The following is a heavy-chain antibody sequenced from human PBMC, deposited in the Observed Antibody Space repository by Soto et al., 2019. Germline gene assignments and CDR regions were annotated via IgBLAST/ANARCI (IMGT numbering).Heavy chain of an antibody. V-gene: IGHV1-3*01. D-gene: IGHD2-2*01. CDR3: ARALCGSTSCYQNWFDP. J-gene: IGHJ5*02. CDR2: INAGNGNT. Sequence: QVQLVQSGAEVKKPGASVKVSCKASGYTFTSYAMHWVRQAPGQRLEWMGWINAGNGNTKYSQKFQGRVTITRDTSASTAYMELSSLRSEDTAVYYCARALCGSTSCYQNWFDPWGQGTLVTVSS. CDR1: GYTFTSYA.